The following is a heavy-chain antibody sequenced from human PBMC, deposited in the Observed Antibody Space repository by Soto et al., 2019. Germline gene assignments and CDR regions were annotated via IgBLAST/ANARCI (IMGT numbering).Heavy chain of an antibody. V-gene: IGHV4-31*03. J-gene: IGHJ4*02. CDR3: AWSAAAVVPYYFDY. Sequence: SETLSLTCTVSCGSIISGGYYWSWIRQHPGKGLEWIGYIYYSGSTYYNPSLKSRVTISVDTSKNQFSLKLSSVTAADTAVYYCAWSAAAVVPYYFDYWGQGTLVTVSS. CDR1: CGSIISGGYY. CDR2: IYYSGST. D-gene: IGHD2-15*01.